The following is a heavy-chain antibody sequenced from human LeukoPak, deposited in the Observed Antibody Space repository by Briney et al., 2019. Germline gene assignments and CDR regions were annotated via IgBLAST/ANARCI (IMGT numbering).Heavy chain of an antibody. CDR3: ARAQLWFGDPFDY. D-gene: IGHD3-10*01. CDR1: GGSISSGGYS. Sequence: SETLSLTCAVSGGSISSGGYSWIWIRQPPGKGLEWIGYIYHSGSTYYNPSLKSRVTISVDRSKNQFSLKLSSVTAADTAVYYCARAQLWFGDPFDYWGQGPLVTVSS. J-gene: IGHJ4*02. CDR2: IYHSGST. V-gene: IGHV4-30-2*01.